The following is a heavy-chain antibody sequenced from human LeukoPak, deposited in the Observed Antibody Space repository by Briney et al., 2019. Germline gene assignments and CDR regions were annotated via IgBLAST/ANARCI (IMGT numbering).Heavy chain of an antibody. Sequence: GASVKVSCKASGNTFTDYYMHWVRQAPGQGLEWMGWINPNSGGTNYAQNFQGRVTMTRDTSISTAYMELSRLRSDDTAVYYCAREPITIFGVITPHDAFDIWGQGTMVTVSS. CDR3: AREPITIFGVITPHDAFDI. CDR1: GNTFTDYY. CDR2: INPNSGGT. D-gene: IGHD3-3*01. J-gene: IGHJ3*02. V-gene: IGHV1-2*02.